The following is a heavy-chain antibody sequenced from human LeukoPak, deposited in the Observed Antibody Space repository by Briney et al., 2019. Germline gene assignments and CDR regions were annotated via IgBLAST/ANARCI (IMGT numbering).Heavy chain of an antibody. V-gene: IGHV4-4*07. CDR1: GGSIGWDY. CDR2: IYKSGST. J-gene: IGHJ4*02. Sequence: SETLSLTCTVSGGSIGWDYWSWIRQSAGKGLEWIGRIYKSGSTNYNPSFRSRVTMSVDTSKNQFSLNVTSVTAANTAVYYCAREEYFQDSNGYSYYFHSWGQGSLVTVSS. D-gene: IGHD3-22*01. CDR3: AREEYFQDSNGYSYYFHS.